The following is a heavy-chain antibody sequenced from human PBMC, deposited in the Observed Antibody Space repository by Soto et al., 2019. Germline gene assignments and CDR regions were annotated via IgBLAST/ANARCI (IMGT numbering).Heavy chain of an antibody. V-gene: IGHV1-24*01. D-gene: IGHD6-6*01. CDR3: ATGGIRGVGYRSSLFREYYYGMDV. CDR2: FDPEDGET. CDR1: GYTLTELS. Sequence: SVKVSCKVSGYTLTELSMHWVRQAPGKGLEWMGGFDPEDGETIYAQKFQGRVTMTEDTSTDTAYMELSSLRSEDTAVYYCATGGIRGVGYRSSLFREYYYGMDVWGQGTTVTVS. J-gene: IGHJ6*02.